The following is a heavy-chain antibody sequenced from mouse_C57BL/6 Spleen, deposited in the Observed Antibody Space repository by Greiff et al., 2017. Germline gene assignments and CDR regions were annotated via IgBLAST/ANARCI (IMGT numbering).Heavy chain of an antibody. J-gene: IGHJ4*01. CDR1: GYAFSSSW. Sequence: QVQLQQSGPELVKPGASVKISCKASGYAFSSSWMNWVKQRPGKGLEWIGRIYPGDGDTNYNGKFKGKATLAADKSSSTAYMQLSSLTSEDSAVYFCARWVDGAMDYWGQGTSVTVSS. V-gene: IGHV1-82*01. CDR2: IYPGDGDT. CDR3: ARWVDGAMDY. D-gene: IGHD2-3*01.